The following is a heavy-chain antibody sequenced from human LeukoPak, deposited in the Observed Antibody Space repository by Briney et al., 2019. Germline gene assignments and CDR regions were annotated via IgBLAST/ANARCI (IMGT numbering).Heavy chain of an antibody. Sequence: GGSLRLSCAASGFTFSNYGMSWVRQAPGKGLEWVAIINQGGTGKYYVDSVKGRFTISRDNAENSLYLQMSSLRAEDTAVYYCAREYYFYHMGGWGEGTTVTVSS. CDR2: INQGGTGK. V-gene: IGHV3-7*01. CDR1: GFTFSNYG. J-gene: IGHJ6*03. CDR3: AREYYFYHMGG.